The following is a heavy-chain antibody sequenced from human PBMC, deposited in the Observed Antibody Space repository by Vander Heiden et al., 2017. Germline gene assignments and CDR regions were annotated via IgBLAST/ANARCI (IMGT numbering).Heavy chain of an antibody. V-gene: IGHV3-23*01. Sequence: EVQLLKSGGGLVQPGGSLRLSCADSGFTFSSYAMSWVRQATGKGLEWVSAISGSGGSTYYADSVKGRFTISRDNSKNTLYLQMNSLRAEDTAVYYCAKLDYYDSSGYHFDYWGQGTLVTVSS. CDR2: ISGSGGST. CDR3: AKLDYYDSSGYHFDY. J-gene: IGHJ4*02. D-gene: IGHD3-22*01. CDR1: GFTFSSYA.